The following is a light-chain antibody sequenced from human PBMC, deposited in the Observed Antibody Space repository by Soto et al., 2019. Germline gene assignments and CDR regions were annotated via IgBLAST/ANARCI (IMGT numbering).Light chain of an antibody. V-gene: IGKV3-20*01. J-gene: IGKJ1*01. CDR1: QSVSRSY. CDR3: QQYGSLPWT. CDR2: GAS. Sequence: EVVLTQSPGTLSLSPGERATLSCRASQSVSRSYLAWYQQKPGQAPRLLIYGASSRAAGVPDRFSGSGSGTDFTLTISRLEPEDFAVYSCQQYGSLPWTFGQGTKVDIK.